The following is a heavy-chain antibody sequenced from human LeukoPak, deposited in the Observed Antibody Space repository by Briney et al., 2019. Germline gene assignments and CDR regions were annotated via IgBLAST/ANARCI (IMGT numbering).Heavy chain of an antibody. CDR2: ISSGSSTI. J-gene: IGHJ4*02. V-gene: IGHV3-48*01. Sequence: GGSLRLSCAASGFTFSIYSINWVRQAPGKGLEWVSFISSGSSTIYYADSVKGRFTISRDNAKNSLYLQMNSLRAEDTAVYYCARSQSGGYSNLDYWGQGTLVTVSS. CDR1: GFTFSIYS. D-gene: IGHD1-26*01. CDR3: ARSQSGGYSNLDY.